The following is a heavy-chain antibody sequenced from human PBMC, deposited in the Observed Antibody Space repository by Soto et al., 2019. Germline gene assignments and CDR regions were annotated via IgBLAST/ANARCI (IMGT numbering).Heavy chain of an antibody. Sequence: GGSLRLSCAATGFIFRNYWMSWVRHAPGKGLEWVASIKQDGSEKYYVDSVKGRFTVSRDNAKNSLYLRMNSLRVADTAVYYCTRPYFNSSGPYFDYWGQGTLVTVSS. D-gene: IGHD3-22*01. CDR3: TRPYFNSSGPYFDY. J-gene: IGHJ4*02. V-gene: IGHV3-7*03. CDR1: GFIFRNYW. CDR2: IKQDGSEK.